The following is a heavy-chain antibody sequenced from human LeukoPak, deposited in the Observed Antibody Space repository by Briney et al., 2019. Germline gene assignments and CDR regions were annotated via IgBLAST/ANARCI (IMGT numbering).Heavy chain of an antibody. J-gene: IGHJ3*02. V-gene: IGHV1-8*01. D-gene: IGHD2-21*02. CDR3: ARLGHIVVVTANAGAFDI. Sequence: ASVKVSCKASGYTFTIYDINWVRQATGQGLERMGWMNPNSGNTGYAQKFQGRVTMTRNTSISTAYMELSSLRSEDTAVYYCARLGHIVVVTANAGAFDIWGQGTMVTVSS. CDR2: MNPNSGNT. CDR1: GYTFTIYD.